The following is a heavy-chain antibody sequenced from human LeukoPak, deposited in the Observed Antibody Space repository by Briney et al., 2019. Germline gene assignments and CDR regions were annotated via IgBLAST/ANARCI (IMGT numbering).Heavy chain of an antibody. V-gene: IGHV4-39*01. Sequence: PSETLSLTCTVSGGSISSSSYYWGWIRQPPGKGLEWIGSIYYSGSTYYNPSLKSRVTISVDTSKNQFSLKLSSVTAADTAVYYCARHVWYDSSERVFDYWGQGTLVTVSS. D-gene: IGHD3-22*01. CDR3: ARHVWYDSSERVFDY. CDR1: GGSISSSSYY. CDR2: IYYSGST. J-gene: IGHJ4*02.